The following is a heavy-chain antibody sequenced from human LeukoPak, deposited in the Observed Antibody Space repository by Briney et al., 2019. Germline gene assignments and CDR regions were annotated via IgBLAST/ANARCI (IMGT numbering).Heavy chain of an antibody. V-gene: IGHV4-39*01. CDR3: ARYGDYEFDP. CDR1: GGSISSSSYY. Sequence: PSETLSLTCTVSGGSISSSSYYWGWIRQPPGKGLEWIGSIYYSGSTYYNPSLKSRVTISVDTSKNQFSLKLCSVTAADTAVYYCARYGDYEFDPWGQGTLVTVSS. D-gene: IGHD4-17*01. J-gene: IGHJ5*02. CDR2: IYYSGST.